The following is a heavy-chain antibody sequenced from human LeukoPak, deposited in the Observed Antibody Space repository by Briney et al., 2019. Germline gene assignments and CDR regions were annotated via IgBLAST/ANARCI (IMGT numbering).Heavy chain of an antibody. J-gene: IGHJ4*02. CDR2: ISSSSSYI. D-gene: IGHD6-6*01. CDR3: AREESSSSGYYFDY. CDR1: GFTFSSYS. V-gene: IGHV3-21*01. Sequence: GGSLRLSCAASGFTFSSYSMIWVRQAPGKGLEWVSSISSSSSYIYYADSVKGRFTISRDNAKNSLYLQMNSLRAEDTAVYYCAREESSSSGYYFDYWGQGTLVTVSS.